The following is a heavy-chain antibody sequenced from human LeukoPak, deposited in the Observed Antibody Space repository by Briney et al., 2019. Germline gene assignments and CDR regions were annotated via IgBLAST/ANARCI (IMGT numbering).Heavy chain of an antibody. CDR2: INPTSGGT. D-gene: IGHD2/OR15-2a*01. J-gene: IGHJ4*02. Sequence: ASVKVSCKASGYTFIGYYLHWVRQAPGQGLEWMGWINPTSGGTNYAQKFQDRVTMTRDTSINTAYMELSRLTSDDTAVYYCARLVGLSPTASYWGQGTLVIVS. CDR1: GYTFIGYY. CDR3: ARLVGLSPTASY. V-gene: IGHV1-2*02.